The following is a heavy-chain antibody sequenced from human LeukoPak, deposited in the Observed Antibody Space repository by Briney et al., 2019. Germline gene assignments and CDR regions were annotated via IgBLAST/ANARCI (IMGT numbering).Heavy chain of an antibody. D-gene: IGHD3-16*02. V-gene: IGHV3-66*01. CDR1: GFTVSSNY. CDR3: AREALRRYYFDL. CDR2: AYSGGST. Sequence: GGSLRLSCVASGFTVSSNYMSWVRQAPGKGLEWVSAAYSGGSTYYADSVKGRLTISRDNSKNTLYLQMNSLRAEDTAVYYCAREALRRYYFDLWGRGTLVTVSS. J-gene: IGHJ2*01.